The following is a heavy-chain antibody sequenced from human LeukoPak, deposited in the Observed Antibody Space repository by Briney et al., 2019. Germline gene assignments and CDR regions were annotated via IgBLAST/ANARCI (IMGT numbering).Heavy chain of an antibody. V-gene: IGHV1-69*06. CDR1: GGTFSSYA. Sequence: EASVKVSCKASGGTFSSYAISWVRQAPGQGLEWMGGIIPIFGTANYAQKFQGRVTITADKSTSTAYMELSSLRSEDTAVYYRASMDCSGGSCHLDYWGQGTLVTVSS. CDR3: ASMDCSGGSCHLDY. CDR2: IIPIFGTA. D-gene: IGHD2-15*01. J-gene: IGHJ4*02.